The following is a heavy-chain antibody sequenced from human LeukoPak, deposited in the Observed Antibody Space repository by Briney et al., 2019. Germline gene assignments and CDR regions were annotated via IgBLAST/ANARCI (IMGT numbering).Heavy chain of an antibody. J-gene: IGHJ3*02. V-gene: IGHV3-48*01. Sequence: GGSLRLSCGASGFTVSSYSMDWVRQAPGKGLEWVSHINGGSSTIYYADSVKGRCTISRDNAGNSLYLQMNSLRAEDTAVYYCARVLLERPGIDSFDIWGQGTMVTVSS. D-gene: IGHD1-1*01. CDR1: GFTVSSYS. CDR3: ARVLLERPGIDSFDI. CDR2: INGGSSTI.